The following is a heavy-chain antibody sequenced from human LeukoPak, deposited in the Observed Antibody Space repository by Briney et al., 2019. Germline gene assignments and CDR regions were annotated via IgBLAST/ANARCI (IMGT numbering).Heavy chain of an antibody. D-gene: IGHD3-16*02. V-gene: IGHV1-24*01. J-gene: IGHJ4*02. CDR2: FDPEDGET. CDR1: GYTLTELS. Sequence: ASVKVSCKVSGYTLTELSMHWVRQAPGRGLEWVGGFDPEDGETIYAQKFQGRVTMTEDTSTDTAYMELSSLRSEDTAVYYCATDPITFGGVIVIDYWGQGTLVTVSS. CDR3: ATDPITFGGVIVIDY.